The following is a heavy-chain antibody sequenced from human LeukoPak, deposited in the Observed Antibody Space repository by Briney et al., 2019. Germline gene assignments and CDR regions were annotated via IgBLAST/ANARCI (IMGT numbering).Heavy chain of an antibody. J-gene: IGHJ4*02. CDR3: TRAGGYDFWIDY. CDR2: LRSTIHGGPA. D-gene: IGHD3-3*01. CDR1: GFNFANYG. Sequence: GGSLRLSCSTFGFNFANYGVSWFRQAPGQGLEWVGFLRSTIHGGPAEYAASVEGRFSISRDDSKRIAYLQMNSLKTEDTAVYYCTRAGGYDFWIDYWGQGTLVTVSS. V-gene: IGHV3-49*03.